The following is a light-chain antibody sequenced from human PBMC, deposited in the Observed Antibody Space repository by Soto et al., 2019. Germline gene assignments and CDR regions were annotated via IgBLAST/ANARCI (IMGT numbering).Light chain of an antibody. Sequence: QSALTQPASVSGSPGQSITISCTGTSSDVGGYNYVSWYQQHPGKAPKLMIYDVSNRPSGVSNRFSGSKSGNTASLTISELQAEDEADYYSSSYTSSSTLYVFRTGTKVTDL. V-gene: IGLV2-14*01. CDR2: DVS. CDR1: SSDVGGYNY. J-gene: IGLJ1*01. CDR3: SSYTSSSTLYV.